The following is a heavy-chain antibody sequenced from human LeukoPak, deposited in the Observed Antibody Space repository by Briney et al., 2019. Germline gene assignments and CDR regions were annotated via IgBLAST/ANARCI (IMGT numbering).Heavy chain of an antibody. J-gene: IGHJ4*02. CDR2: IYYSGST. CDR1: GGSISSSSYY. D-gene: IGHD1-26*01. V-gene: IGHV4-39*07. Sequence: SKTLSLTCTVSGGSISSSSYYWGWIRQPPGEGLEWIGSIYYSGSTYYNPSLKSRVTISVDTSKNQFSLKLSSVTAADTAVYYCARDGRFPPEVLPRYFDYWGQGTLVTVSS. CDR3: ARDGRFPPEVLPRYFDY.